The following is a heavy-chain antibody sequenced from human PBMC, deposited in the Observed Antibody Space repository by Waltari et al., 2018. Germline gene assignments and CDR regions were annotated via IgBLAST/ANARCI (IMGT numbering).Heavy chain of an antibody. CDR1: GGTFSSCA. CDR2: ISPILGTA. Sequence: QVQLVQSGAEVKKPGSSVTVSCKASGGTFSSCAISWVRQAPGQGLEWMGGISPILGTANYAQKFQGRVTITADESTSTAYMELSSLRSEDTAVYYCSTWEPDSYYFDYWGQGTLVTVSS. CDR3: STWEPDSYYFDY. J-gene: IGHJ4*02. D-gene: IGHD1-26*01. V-gene: IGHV1-69*01.